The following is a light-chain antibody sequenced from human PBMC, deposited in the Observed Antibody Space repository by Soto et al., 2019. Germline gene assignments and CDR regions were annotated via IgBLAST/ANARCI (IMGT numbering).Light chain of an antibody. Sequence: QSALTQPRSVSGSPGQSVTISCTGTSSDVGGYNYVSWYQQHPGKAPKLMIYDVSKRPFGVPDRFSGSKSGTTASLTISMFQAEDEADYYCCSYAGSYTLVFGGGTKLTVL. V-gene: IGLV2-11*01. CDR1: SSDVGGYNY. CDR3: CSYAGSYTLV. CDR2: DVS. J-gene: IGLJ2*01.